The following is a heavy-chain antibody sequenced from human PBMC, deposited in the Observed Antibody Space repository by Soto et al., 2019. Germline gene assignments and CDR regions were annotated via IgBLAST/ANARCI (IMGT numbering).Heavy chain of an antibody. CDR3: AKDITMVRGVIGGRDV. CDR1: GFTFDDYA. Sequence: PGGSLRLSCAASGFTFDDYAMHWVRQAPGKGLEWVSGISWNSGSIGYADSVKGRFTISRDNAKNSLYLQMNSLRAEDTALYYCAKDITMVRGVIGGRDVWGQGTTVTVSS. J-gene: IGHJ6*02. D-gene: IGHD3-10*01. V-gene: IGHV3-9*01. CDR2: ISWNSGSI.